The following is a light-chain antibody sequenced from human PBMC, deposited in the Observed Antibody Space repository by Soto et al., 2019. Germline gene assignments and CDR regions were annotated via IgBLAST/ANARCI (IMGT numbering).Light chain of an antibody. CDR2: SAS. Sequence: EIVMTQSPATLSVSPGERATLSCRASQSVSSNLAWYQQKPGQAPRLLIYSASTRATGFPARFSGSGSGTEFTLTISSLQSEDFAVYYCQQYNSWPRTFGQGTKVEIK. V-gene: IGKV3-15*01. CDR1: QSVSSN. J-gene: IGKJ1*01. CDR3: QQYNSWPRT.